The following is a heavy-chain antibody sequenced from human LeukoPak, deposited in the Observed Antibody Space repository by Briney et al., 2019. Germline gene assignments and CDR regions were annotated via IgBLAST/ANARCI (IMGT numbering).Heavy chain of an antibody. Sequence: SETLSLTCAVYGGSFSGYYWSWIRQPPGKGLEWIGEINHSGSTNYNPSLKSRVTISVDTSKNQFSLKLSSVTAADTAVYYCARAALIPAARSPYYYMDVWGKGTTVTISS. V-gene: IGHV4-34*01. CDR2: INHSGST. D-gene: IGHD2-2*01. CDR3: ARAALIPAARSPYYYMDV. CDR1: GGSFSGYY. J-gene: IGHJ6*03.